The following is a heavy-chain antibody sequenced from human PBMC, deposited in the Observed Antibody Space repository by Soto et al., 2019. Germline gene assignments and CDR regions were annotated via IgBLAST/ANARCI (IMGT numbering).Heavy chain of an antibody. CDR2: ISAHNGNT. CDR3: ARGRYGDY. J-gene: IGHJ4*02. D-gene: IGHD1-1*01. CDR1: GYTFTSYG. Sequence: QVHLVQSGAEVKKPGASVKVSCKASGYTFTSYGITWVRQAPGQGLEWMGWISAHNGNTNNAQKPQGRGIVTRDTATSTAYMELRSRTSDDTAVYYCARGRYGDYWGQGALVTVSS. V-gene: IGHV1-18*01.